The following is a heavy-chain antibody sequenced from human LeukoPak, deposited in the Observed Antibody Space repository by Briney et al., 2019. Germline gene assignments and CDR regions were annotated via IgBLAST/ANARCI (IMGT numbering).Heavy chain of an antibody. CDR3: ARAPAWGGFVTYYYMDV. CDR1: GYTFTGYY. D-gene: IGHD3-16*02. Sequence: ASVKVSCKTSGYTFTGYYMHWVRQAPGQGLEWMGCINPNSGGTNYAQKFQGRVTLTRDTSISTAYMELSSLRSEDTAVYYCARAPAWGGFVTYYYMDVWGKGTTVTISS. CDR2: INPNSGGT. V-gene: IGHV1-2*02. J-gene: IGHJ6*03.